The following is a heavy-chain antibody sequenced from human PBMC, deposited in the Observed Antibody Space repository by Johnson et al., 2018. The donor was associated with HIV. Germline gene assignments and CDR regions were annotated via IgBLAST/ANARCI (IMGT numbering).Heavy chain of an antibody. J-gene: IGHJ3*02. Sequence: EVQVVESGGGLVQPGGSLRLSCAASGFTFSSYAMSWVRQAPGKGLEWVSAISGSGGSTYYADSVKGRVTISRDNSKNTLYLQMNRRGAEDTAVYYCARYSGSYLPDAFDIWGQGTMVTVSS. V-gene: IGHV3-23*04. CDR1: GFTFSSYA. CDR3: ARYSGSYLPDAFDI. D-gene: IGHD1-26*01. CDR2: ISGSGGST.